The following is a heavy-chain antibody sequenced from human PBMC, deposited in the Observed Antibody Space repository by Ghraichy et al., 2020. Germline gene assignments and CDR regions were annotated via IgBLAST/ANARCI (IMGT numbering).Heavy chain of an antibody. Sequence: GGSLRLSCAASGFTVSSNYMSWVRQAPGKGLEWVSVIYRGGSTYYADSVKGRFTISRDNSKNTLYLQMNSLRAEDTAVYYCARDRLPTVTDPSWYFDLWGRGTLVTASS. J-gene: IGHJ2*01. CDR2: IYRGGST. D-gene: IGHD4-17*01. CDR3: ARDRLPTVTDPSWYFDL. CDR1: GFTVSSNY. V-gene: IGHV3-53*01.